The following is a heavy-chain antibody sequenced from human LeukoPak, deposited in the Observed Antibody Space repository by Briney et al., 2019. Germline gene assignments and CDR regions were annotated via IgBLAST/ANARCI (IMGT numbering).Heavy chain of an antibody. V-gene: IGHV1-18*01. J-gene: IGHJ5*02. CDR2: ISAYNGNT. D-gene: IGHD2-15*01. CDR1: GYTFTSYV. CDR3: AREYCSGGSCYWFDP. Sequence: GASVKVSCKASGYTFTSYVISRVRQAPGQGLDWMGWISAYNGNTKYAQKLQGRATMTTDTSTSKAYMELRSLRSDDTAVYYCAREYCSGGSCYWFDPWGQGTLVNVSS.